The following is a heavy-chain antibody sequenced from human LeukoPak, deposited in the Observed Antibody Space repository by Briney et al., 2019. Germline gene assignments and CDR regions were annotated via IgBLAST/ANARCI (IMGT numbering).Heavy chain of an antibody. CDR3: ARAGPELEWLSYFDY. CDR2: ISSSSSYI. CDR1: GFTFSSYS. V-gene: IGHV3-21*01. Sequence: PGGSLRLSCAASGFTFSSYSMNWVRQAPGKGLEWVSSISSSSSYIYYADSVKGRFTISRDNAKNSLYLQMNSLRAEDTAVYYCARAGPELEWLSYFDYWGQGTLVTVSS. J-gene: IGHJ4*02. D-gene: IGHD3-3*01.